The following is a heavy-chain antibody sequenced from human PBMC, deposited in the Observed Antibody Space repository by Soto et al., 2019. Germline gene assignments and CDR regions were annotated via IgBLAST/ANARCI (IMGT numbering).Heavy chain of an antibody. CDR2: IYYSGST. J-gene: IGHJ6*02. V-gene: IGHV4-61*01. D-gene: IGHD5-18*01. CDR3: ARGVYSYGVSYYYYGMDV. CDR1: GGSVSSGSYY. Sequence: QVQLQESGPGLVKPSETLSLTCTVSGGSVSSGSYYWSWIRQPPGKGLEWIGYIYYSGSTNYNPSLKSRVTISVDTSKNQFSLKLSSVTAADTVGYYCARGVYSYGVSYYYYGMDVLGQGTTVTVSS.